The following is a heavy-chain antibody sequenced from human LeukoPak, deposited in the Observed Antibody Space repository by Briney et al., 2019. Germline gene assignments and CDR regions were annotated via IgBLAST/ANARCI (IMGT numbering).Heavy chain of an antibody. J-gene: IGHJ5*02. Sequence: GASVKVSCKASGGTFSSYAISWVRQAPGQGLEWMGRIIPILGIANYAQKFQGRVTITADKSTSTAYMELSSLRSDDTAVYYCARTGYSSSWSSWFDPWGQGTLVTVSS. D-gene: IGHD6-13*01. CDR3: ARTGYSSSWSSWFDP. CDR1: GGTFSSYA. CDR2: IIPILGIA. V-gene: IGHV1-69*04.